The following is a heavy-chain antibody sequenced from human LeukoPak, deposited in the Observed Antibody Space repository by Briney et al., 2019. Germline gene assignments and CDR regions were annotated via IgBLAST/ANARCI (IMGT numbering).Heavy chain of an antibody. CDR1: GYTFTGYY. CDR3: ARVEYYGSGSYLF. V-gene: IGHV1-2*02. Sequence: ASVKVSCKASGYTFTGYYMHWVRQAPPQGLERMGWINPNSGGTNYAQKFQGRVTMTRDTSISTAYMELSRLRSDDTAVYYCARVEYYGSGSYLFWGQGTLVTVSS. J-gene: IGHJ4*02. D-gene: IGHD3-10*01. CDR2: INPNSGGT.